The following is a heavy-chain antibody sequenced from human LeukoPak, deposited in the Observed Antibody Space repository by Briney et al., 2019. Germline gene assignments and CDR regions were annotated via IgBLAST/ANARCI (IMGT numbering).Heavy chain of an antibody. Sequence: GGSLLISCQGAGCSFTSYWLGWVRQMPGKGLEWMGIIYPGDSDTRYSPSFQGQVTISADKYISTTYLQWRSLKASDTAMYYCAILGDIPPLANDYWGQRTLVTVSS. J-gene: IGHJ4*02. CDR2: IYPGDSDT. CDR1: GCSFTSYW. CDR3: AILGDIPPLANDY. V-gene: IGHV5-51*01. D-gene: IGHD3-9*01.